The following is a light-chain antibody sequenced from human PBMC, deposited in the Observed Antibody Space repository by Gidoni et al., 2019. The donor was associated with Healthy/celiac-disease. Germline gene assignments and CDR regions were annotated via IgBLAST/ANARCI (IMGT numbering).Light chain of an antibody. V-gene: IGKV1-5*01. CDR2: DAS. Sequence: DIQMTQSPSTLSASVGDRVTITCRANQSISSWLAWYQQKPGKAPKLMIYDASSLESGVPSRCSGSGSGTECTITISRLQPDDFANYYCQQYNSYWTFGQGTKVEIK. J-gene: IGKJ1*01. CDR3: QQYNSYWT. CDR1: QSISSW.